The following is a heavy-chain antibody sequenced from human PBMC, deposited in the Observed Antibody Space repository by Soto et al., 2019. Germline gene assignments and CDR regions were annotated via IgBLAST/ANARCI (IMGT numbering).Heavy chain of an antibody. Sequence: PGGSLRLSCAGSGLVFSAFAMSWVRQSPGKGLEWVSSITGSGGATYYADSVKGRFTISRDNSKNTLYMQMYGLRAEDTAVYYCAKDRYSSGLFFDYWGQGSLVTVSS. J-gene: IGHJ4*02. CDR2: ITGSGGAT. CDR1: GLVFSAFA. V-gene: IGHV3-23*01. D-gene: IGHD6-19*01. CDR3: AKDRYSSGLFFDY.